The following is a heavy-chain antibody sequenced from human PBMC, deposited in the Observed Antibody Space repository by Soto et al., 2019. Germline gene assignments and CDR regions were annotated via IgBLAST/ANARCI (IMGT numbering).Heavy chain of an antibody. J-gene: IGHJ4*02. CDR3: ATSYGSGSQAFDH. CDR2: IIPMLGMS. CDR1: AGTFSSYA. D-gene: IGHD3-10*01. V-gene: IGHV1-69*02. Sequence: QVQLVQSGAEVKKPGSSVRVSCKASAGTFSSYAINWVRQAPGQGLEWMGRIIPMLGMSNYALRFQGRVTSIADKSTTTTYMELNSLRSDDTAVYYCATSYGSGSQAFDHWGQGTLVTVSS.